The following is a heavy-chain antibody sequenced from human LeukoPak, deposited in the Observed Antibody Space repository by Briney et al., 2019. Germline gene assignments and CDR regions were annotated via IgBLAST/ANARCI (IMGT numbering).Heavy chain of an antibody. J-gene: IGHJ4*02. Sequence: ASVKVSCKAPGYXFTSYGMSWVRQAPGQGLEWMGIINPSGGSTSYAQKFQGRVTMTRDTSTSTVYMELSSLRSEDTAVYYCASLKSGTTFDYWGQGTLVTVSS. D-gene: IGHD4-17*01. CDR1: GYXFTSYG. CDR2: INPSGGST. CDR3: ASLKSGTTFDY. V-gene: IGHV1-46*01.